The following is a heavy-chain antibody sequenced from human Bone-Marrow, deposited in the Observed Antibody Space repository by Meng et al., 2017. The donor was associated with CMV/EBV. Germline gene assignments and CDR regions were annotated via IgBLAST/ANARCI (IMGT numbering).Heavy chain of an antibody. CDR1: GFTFSSYG. D-gene: IGHD3-10*01. CDR3: AKNLGRGGSTMVRGTYPHYYYYGMDV. Sequence: GGSLRLSCAASGFTFSSYGMHWVRQAPGKGLEWVAVIWYDGSNKYYADSVKGRFTISRDNSKNTLYLQMNSLRAEDTAVYYCAKNLGRGGSTMVRGTYPHYYYYGMDVWDQGTTVTVSS. J-gene: IGHJ6*02. V-gene: IGHV3-33*06. CDR2: IWYDGSNK.